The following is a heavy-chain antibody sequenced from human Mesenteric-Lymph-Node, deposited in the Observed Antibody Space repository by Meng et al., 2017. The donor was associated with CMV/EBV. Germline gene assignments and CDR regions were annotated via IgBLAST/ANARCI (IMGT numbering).Heavy chain of an antibody. CDR1: GDSISSTNW. J-gene: IGHJ4*02. CDR2: IYHGGST. CDR3: TRDHFIAAAGTTAFDS. D-gene: IGHD6-13*01. Sequence: GDSISSTNWWSWVRQPPGKGLEWIGQIYHGGSTEYNPALKSRVTISVDKSKIQFSLKLSSVTAADTAVYYCTRDHFIAAAGTTAFDSWGQGTLVTVPQ. V-gene: IGHV4-4*02.